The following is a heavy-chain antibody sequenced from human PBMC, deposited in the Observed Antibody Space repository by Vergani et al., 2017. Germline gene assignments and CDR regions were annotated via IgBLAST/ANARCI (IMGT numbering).Heavy chain of an antibody. CDR1: GFTFSSYS. Sequence: EVQLVESGGGLVQPGGSLRLSCAASGFTFSSYSMNWVRQAPGKGLEWVSYISSSSSTIYYADSVKGRFTISRDNAKNSLYLQMNSLRDEDTAVYYCAGDLSGYYDSSGYFFDYWGQGTLVTVSS. CDR2: ISSSSSTI. V-gene: IGHV3-48*02. D-gene: IGHD3-22*01. J-gene: IGHJ4*02. CDR3: AGDLSGYYDSSGYFFDY.